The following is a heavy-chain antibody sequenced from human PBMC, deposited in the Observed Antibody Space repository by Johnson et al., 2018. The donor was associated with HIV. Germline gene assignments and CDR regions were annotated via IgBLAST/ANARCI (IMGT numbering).Heavy chain of an antibody. CDR1: GFTFRNAW. Sequence: VQLVESGGGLVQPGGSLRLSCAASGFTFRNAWMSWVRQAPGKGLEWVGRIRRKTDGWTPDYAAPVIGRFTISRADSKNTLYLQMNSLKTEDPAVYYCTTDYHGVFGGLDIWGQGTMVTVSS. D-gene: IGHD4-17*01. J-gene: IGHJ3*02. V-gene: IGHV3-15*01. CDR2: IRRKTDGWTP. CDR3: TTDYHGVFGGLDI.